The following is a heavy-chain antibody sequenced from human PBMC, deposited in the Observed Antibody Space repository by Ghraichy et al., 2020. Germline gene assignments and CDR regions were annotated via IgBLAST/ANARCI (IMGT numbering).Heavy chain of an antibody. CDR1: GFTFSSYS. V-gene: IGHV3-48*02. Sequence: GGSLRLSCVGSGFTFSSYSMNWVRRSPGKGLEWVSYITSSSRSTFYADSVKGRFTISRDNAQNSLSLQMTSLRDEDTAVYYCARGSTVVRFYYYDGMDVWGQGTTVTVSS. J-gene: IGHJ6*02. CDR2: ITSSSRST. D-gene: IGHD4-23*01. CDR3: ARGSTVVRFYYYDGMDV.